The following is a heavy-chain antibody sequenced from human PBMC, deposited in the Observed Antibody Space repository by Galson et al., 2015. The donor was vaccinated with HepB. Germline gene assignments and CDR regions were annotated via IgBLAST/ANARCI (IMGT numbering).Heavy chain of an antibody. D-gene: IGHD4-17*01. CDR2: INHSGST. CDR1: GGSFSGYY. J-gene: IGHJ4*02. Sequence: LSLTCAVYGGSFSGYYWSWIRQPPGKGLEWIGEINHSGSTNYNPSLKSRVTISVDTSKNQFSLKLSSVTAADTAVYYCASAALDYGDYASEYYFDYWGQGTLVTVSS. CDR3: ASAALDYGDYASEYYFDY. V-gene: IGHV4-34*01.